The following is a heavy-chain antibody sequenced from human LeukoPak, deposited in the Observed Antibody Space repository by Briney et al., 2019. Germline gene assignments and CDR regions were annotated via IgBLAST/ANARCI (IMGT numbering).Heavy chain of an antibody. CDR2: IYYSGST. Sequence: SQTLSLTCTVSGGSISSSSYYWGWIRQPPGKGLEWIGSIYYSGSTYYNPSLKSRVTISVDTSKNQFSLKLSSVTAADTAVYYCARQKGTGRGWFDPWGQGTLVTVSS. V-gene: IGHV4-39*01. CDR1: GGSISSSSYY. J-gene: IGHJ5*02. CDR3: ARQKGTGRGWFDP. D-gene: IGHD3/OR15-3a*01.